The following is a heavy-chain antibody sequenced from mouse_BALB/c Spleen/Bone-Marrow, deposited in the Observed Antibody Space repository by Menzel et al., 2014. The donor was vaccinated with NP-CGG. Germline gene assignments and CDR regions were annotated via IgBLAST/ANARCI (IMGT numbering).Heavy chain of an antibody. CDR1: GFDFSGYW. CDR3: ARLGYYGVMAY. V-gene: IGHV4-1*02. D-gene: IGHD1-1*01. Sequence: EVQLVESGGGLEQPGRSLKLSCAASGFDFSGYWMSWVRQAPGKGLEWIGEINPDSSTINYTPSLKDKFIISRDNAKNTLYLQMSKVRSEDTALYYCARLGYYGVMAYWGQGTSVTVSS. CDR2: INPDSSTI. J-gene: IGHJ4*01.